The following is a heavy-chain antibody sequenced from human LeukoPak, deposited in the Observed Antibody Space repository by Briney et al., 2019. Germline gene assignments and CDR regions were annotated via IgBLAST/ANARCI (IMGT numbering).Heavy chain of an antibody. D-gene: IGHD4-23*01. Sequence: PSETLSLTCTVSGGSISSYYWNWIRQPPGKGLEWIGYFYYGGSTVCNPSLKSRVTISVDTSKNQFSLKLTSVTAADTAVYYCARSHGNSNFWGQGTPVTVSS. CDR3: ARSHGNSNF. CDR2: FYYGGST. J-gene: IGHJ4*02. V-gene: IGHV4-59*01. CDR1: GGSISSYY.